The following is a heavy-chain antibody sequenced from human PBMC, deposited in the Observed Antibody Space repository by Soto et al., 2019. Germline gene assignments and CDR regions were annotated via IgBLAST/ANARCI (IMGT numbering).Heavy chain of an antibody. Sequence: QVQLVPSGAKVRKPGSSVKVSCKASGGTFSSSGINWVRQAPGQGLEWIGGIIPLSGTSSHAQKFQGRVTITADESTGTVNMELGSLTSDDTAVYYCATSRDTTGYFDHWGQGTLVTVSS. D-gene: IGHD1-1*01. J-gene: IGHJ4*02. CDR3: ATSRDTTGYFDH. CDR2: IIPLSGTS. V-gene: IGHV1-69*01. CDR1: GGTFSSSG.